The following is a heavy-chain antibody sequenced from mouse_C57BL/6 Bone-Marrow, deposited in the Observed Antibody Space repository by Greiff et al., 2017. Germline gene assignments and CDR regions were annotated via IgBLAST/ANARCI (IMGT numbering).Heavy chain of an antibody. CDR1: GYTFTDYY. CDR3: ARPYYDYGDY. CDR2: INPNNGGT. J-gene: IGHJ2*01. D-gene: IGHD2-4*01. Sequence: VQLQQSGPELVKPGASVKISCKASGYTFTDYYMNWVKQSHGKSLEWIGDINPNNGGTSYNQKFKGKATLTVDKSSSPAYMALRSLTSEDSAVYYCARPYYDYGDYWGQGTTLTVSS. V-gene: IGHV1-26*01.